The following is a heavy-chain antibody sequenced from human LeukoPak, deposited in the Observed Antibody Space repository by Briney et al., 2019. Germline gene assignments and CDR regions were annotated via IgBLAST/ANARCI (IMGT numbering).Heavy chain of an antibody. CDR3: ARQGYSYGLVVEAFDI. CDR2: IYPGDSDT. CDR1: GYSFTTYW. Sequence: GESLKISCKASGYSFTTYWIGWVRQMPGKGLEWMGIIYPGDSDTRYSPSFQGQVTISADKSISTAYLQWSSLKASDTAMYYCARQGYSYGLVVEAFDIWGQGTMVTVSS. D-gene: IGHD5-18*01. J-gene: IGHJ3*02. V-gene: IGHV5-51*01.